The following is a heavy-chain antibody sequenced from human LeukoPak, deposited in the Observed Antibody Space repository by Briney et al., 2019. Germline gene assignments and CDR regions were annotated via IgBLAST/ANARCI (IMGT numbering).Heavy chain of an antibody. Sequence: GGSLRLSCAASGFTFSTYGMHWVRRAPGKGLEWVAVIWFDGSNKFYVDSVKGRFTISRDNSKNTVYLQMNSLRAEDTAVYYCARDDFYYYYIDVWGKGTTVTVSS. V-gene: IGHV3-33*01. CDR1: GFTFSTYG. J-gene: IGHJ6*03. D-gene: IGHD2-21*02. CDR3: ARDDFYYYYIDV. CDR2: IWFDGSNK.